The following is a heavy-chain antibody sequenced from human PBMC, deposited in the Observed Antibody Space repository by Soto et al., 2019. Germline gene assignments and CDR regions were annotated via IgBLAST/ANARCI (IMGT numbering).Heavy chain of an antibody. CDR2: IRSRPYGGTT. Sequence: EVQLVESGGGLIQPGRSLRLSCTPSGFTFPDYRVSWFRQAPGKGLEWLGFIRSRPYGGTTEYAASVEGRFTISRDNSEGIAYLQMNSLKTEDTAVYYCAKKFDYGDYPFYFDYWGQGTLVTVSS. J-gene: IGHJ4*02. CDR3: AKKFDYGDYPFYFDY. V-gene: IGHV3-49*03. CDR1: GFTFPDYR. D-gene: IGHD4-17*01.